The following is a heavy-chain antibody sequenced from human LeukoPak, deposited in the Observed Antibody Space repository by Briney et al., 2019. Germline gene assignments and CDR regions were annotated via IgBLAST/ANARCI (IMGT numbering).Heavy chain of an antibody. Sequence: PGGSLRLSCAASGFTFSGSAMHWVRQASGKGLEWVGRIRSKANSYATAYAASVKGRFTISRDNSKNTLYLQMNSLRAEDTAVYYCAKGEEVVGTSVDFDYWGQGTLVTVSS. CDR1: GFTFSGSA. CDR3: AKGEEVVGTSVDFDY. CDR2: IRSKANSYAT. J-gene: IGHJ4*02. D-gene: IGHD1-26*01. V-gene: IGHV3-73*01.